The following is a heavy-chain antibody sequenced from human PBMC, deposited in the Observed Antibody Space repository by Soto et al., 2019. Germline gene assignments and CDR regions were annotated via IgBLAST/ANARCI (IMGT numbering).Heavy chain of an antibody. J-gene: IGHJ5*02. CDR1: GFTFGSYA. D-gene: IGHD2-8*01. V-gene: IGHV3-23*01. Sequence: GGSLRLSCAASGFTFGSYAMSWVRQAPGKGLEWVAGISGGGSGTYYADSVKGRFTVSRDNSKKTLYLQMNSLRAEDTAVYYCAKDPKSTIRFNWFDPWGQGTLVTVSS. CDR3: AKDPKSTIRFNWFDP. CDR2: ISGGGSGT.